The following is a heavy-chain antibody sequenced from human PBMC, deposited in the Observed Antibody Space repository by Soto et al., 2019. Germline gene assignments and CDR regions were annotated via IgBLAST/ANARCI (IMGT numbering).Heavy chain of an antibody. V-gene: IGHV4-59*12. Sequence: SETLSLTCTVSGGSISSYYWSWIRQPPGKGLEWIGYIYYSGITNYNPSLKSRVTISVDTSKNQFSLKLSSVTAADTAVYYCARDPLEGMDVWGQGTTVTVSS. J-gene: IGHJ6*02. CDR1: GGSISSYY. D-gene: IGHD1-1*01. CDR2: IYYSGIT. CDR3: ARDPLEGMDV.